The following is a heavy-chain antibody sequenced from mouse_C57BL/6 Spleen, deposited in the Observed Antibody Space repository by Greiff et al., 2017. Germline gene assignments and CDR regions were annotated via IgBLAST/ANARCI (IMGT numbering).Heavy chain of an antibody. J-gene: IGHJ2*01. CDR1: GYTFTSYW. V-gene: IGHV1-52*01. Sequence: QVHVKQPGAELVRPGSSVKLSCKASGYTFTSYWMHWVKQRPIQGLEWIGNIDPSDSETHYNQKFKDKATLTVDKSSSTAYMQLSSLTSEDSAVYYCARERDYGSSFDYWGQGTTLTVSS. CDR3: ARERDYGSSFDY. D-gene: IGHD1-1*01. CDR2: IDPSDSET.